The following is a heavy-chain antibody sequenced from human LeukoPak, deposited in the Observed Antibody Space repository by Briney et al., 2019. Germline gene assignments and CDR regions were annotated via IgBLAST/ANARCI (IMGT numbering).Heavy chain of an antibody. CDR1: GFTFSSYG. Sequence: PGGSLRLSCAASGFTFSSYGMHWVRQAPGKGLEWVAVISYDGSNKYYADSVKGRFTISRDNAKNSLYLQMNSLRAEDTAVYYCAREYSSSWYVDYWGQGTLVTVSS. D-gene: IGHD6-13*01. V-gene: IGHV3-30*03. J-gene: IGHJ4*02. CDR2: ISYDGSNK. CDR3: AREYSSSWYVDY.